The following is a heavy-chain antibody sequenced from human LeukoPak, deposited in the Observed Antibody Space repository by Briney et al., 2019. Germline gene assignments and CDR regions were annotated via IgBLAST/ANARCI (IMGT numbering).Heavy chain of an antibody. CDR3: AKQLGYCSDGSCYFPY. V-gene: IGHV3-74*01. J-gene: IGHJ4*02. D-gene: IGHD2-15*01. CDR1: GFIFSSYW. Sequence: PGGSLRLSCAASGFIFSSYWMHWVRQAPGKGLVWVSRINSDGSSTSYADSVKGRFTISRDNSKSTLCLQMNSLRAEDTAVYYCAKQLGYCSDGSCYFPYWGQGTLVTVSS. CDR2: INSDGSST.